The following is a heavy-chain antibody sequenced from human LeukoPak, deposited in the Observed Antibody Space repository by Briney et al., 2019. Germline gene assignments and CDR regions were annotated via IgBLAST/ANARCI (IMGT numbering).Heavy chain of an antibody. J-gene: IGHJ6*02. CDR3: ATAFVVVTAHGMDV. CDR2: ISPNSGYT. V-gene: IGHV1-8*01. CDR1: GYTFSSLD. D-gene: IGHD2-21*02. Sequence: GASVKVSCKASGYTFSSLDINWVRQATGQGLEWMGWISPNSGYTGCVQKFQGRVTMTEDTSTDTAYMELSSLRSEDTAVYYCATAFVVVTAHGMDVWGQGTTVTVSS.